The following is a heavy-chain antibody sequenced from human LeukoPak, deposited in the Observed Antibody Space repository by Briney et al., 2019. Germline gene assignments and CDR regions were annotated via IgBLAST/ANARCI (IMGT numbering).Heavy chain of an antibody. D-gene: IGHD3-3*01. CDR1: GGSISSGGYS. V-gene: IGHV4-30-4*07. CDR2: IYYSGST. CDR3: ARGYLTIFGVDHFDY. J-gene: IGHJ4*02. Sequence: PSETLSLTCTVSGGSISSGGYSWSWIRQPPGKGLEWIGYIYYSGSTYYNPSLKSRVTISVDTSKNQFSLKLSSVTAADTAVYYCARGYLTIFGVDHFDYWGQGTLVTVSS.